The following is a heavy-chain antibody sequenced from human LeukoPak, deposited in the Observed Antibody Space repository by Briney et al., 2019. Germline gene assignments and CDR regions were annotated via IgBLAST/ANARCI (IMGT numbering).Heavy chain of an antibody. J-gene: IGHJ3*02. V-gene: IGHV4-59*01. CDR2: IYCSGST. CDR1: GGSTSSYY. Sequence: SETLSLTCTVSGGSTSSYYWSWIRQPPGKGLEWIGYIYCSGSTNYNPSLKSRVTISVDTSKNQFSLKLSSVTAADTAVYYCARGHRVYDAFDIWGQGTMVTVSS. D-gene: IGHD3-10*01. CDR3: ARGHRVYDAFDI.